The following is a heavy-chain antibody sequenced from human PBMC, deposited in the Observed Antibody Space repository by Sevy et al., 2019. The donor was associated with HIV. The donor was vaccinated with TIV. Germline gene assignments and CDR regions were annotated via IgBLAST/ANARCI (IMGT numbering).Heavy chain of an antibody. CDR1: GYSFTGFY. Sequence: ASVTVSCKASGYSFTGFYIHWMRQAPGQGLEWMGWINPNNGDAKYAQKYQGRVTMTRDTSATTTYMELTSLRSDDTAMYYCVRGYFGSGSYRLLYWGQGAPVTVSS. V-gene: IGHV1-2*02. CDR2: INPNNGDA. D-gene: IGHD3-10*01. J-gene: IGHJ4*02. CDR3: VRGYFGSGSYRLLY.